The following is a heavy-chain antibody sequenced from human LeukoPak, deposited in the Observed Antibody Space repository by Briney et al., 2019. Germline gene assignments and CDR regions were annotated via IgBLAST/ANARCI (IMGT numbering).Heavy chain of an antibody. J-gene: IGHJ6*02. CDR1: GFTFSSYS. Sequence: GGSLRLSCAASGFTFSSYSMNWVRQAPGEGLEWVSSISSSSSYIYYADSVKGRFTISRDNAKNSLYLQMNSLRAEDTAVYYCARDTVVVVAATHYYGMDVWGQGTTVTVSS. D-gene: IGHD2-15*01. CDR2: ISSSSSYI. CDR3: ARDTVVVVAATHYYGMDV. V-gene: IGHV3-21*01.